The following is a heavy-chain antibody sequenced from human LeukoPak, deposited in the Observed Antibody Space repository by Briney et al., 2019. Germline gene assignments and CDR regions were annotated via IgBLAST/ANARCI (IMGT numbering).Heavy chain of an antibody. CDR2: IIPILGIA. CDR3: ARDDILTGYSPRFDY. J-gene: IGHJ4*02. D-gene: IGHD3-9*01. CDR1: GGTFSSYA. Sequence: GASVKVSCKASGGTFSSYAISWVRQAPGQGLEWMGRIIPILGIANYAQKFQGRVTITAGKSTSTAYVELSSLRSEDTAVYYCARDDILTGYSPRFDYWGQGTLVTVSS. V-gene: IGHV1-69*04.